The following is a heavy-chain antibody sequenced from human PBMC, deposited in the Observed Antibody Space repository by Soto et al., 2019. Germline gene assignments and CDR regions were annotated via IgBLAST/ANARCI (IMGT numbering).Heavy chain of an antibody. J-gene: IGHJ4*02. CDR2: TNPILSMS. V-gene: IGHV1-69*02. CDR1: GDTFNFCT. CDR3: ATSYGSGSQAFDY. D-gene: IGHD3-10*01. Sequence: QVHLVQSGAELKKPGSSVRVCCKASGDTFNFCTINWVRQAPGLGLEWMGRTNPILSMSNSALKFQGRLSISADKSTSTAYMDLRSLRSDDTAVYYCATSYGSGSQAFDYWGQGALVTVSS.